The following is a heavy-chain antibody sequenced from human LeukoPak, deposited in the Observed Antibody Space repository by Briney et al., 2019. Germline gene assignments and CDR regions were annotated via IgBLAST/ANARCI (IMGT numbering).Heavy chain of an antibody. V-gene: IGHV4-4*07. CDR3: ARGLTDGVTTVTTAHEKDDY. D-gene: IGHD4-17*01. Sequence: SETLSLTCSVSGDSISFCYWSWIRRPAGKGVEWIGHFWTSGSTYYSPSLKSRVSLSLDTSKTQFSLKLTSVTAADTAMYHCARGLTDGVTTVTTAHEKDDYWGQGTLVTVSS. J-gene: IGHJ4*02. CDR2: FWTSGST. CDR1: GDSISFCY.